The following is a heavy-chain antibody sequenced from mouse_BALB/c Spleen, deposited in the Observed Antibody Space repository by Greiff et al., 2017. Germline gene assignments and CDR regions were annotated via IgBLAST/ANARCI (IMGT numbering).Heavy chain of an antibody. CDR3: LLITTVEFDY. V-gene: IGHV14-3*02. J-gene: IGHJ2*01. Sequence: VQVQQSGAELVKPGASVKLSCTASGFNIKDTYMHWVKQRPEQGLEWIGRIDPANGNTKYDPKFQGKATITADTSSNTAYLQLSSLTSEDTAVYYCLLITTVEFDYWGQGTTLTVSS. CDR1: GFNIKDTY. CDR2: IDPANGNT. D-gene: IGHD1-1*01.